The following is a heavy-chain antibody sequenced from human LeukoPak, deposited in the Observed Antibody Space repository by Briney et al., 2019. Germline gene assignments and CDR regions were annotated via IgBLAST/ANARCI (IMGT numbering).Heavy chain of an antibody. CDR2: ISYDGSNK. D-gene: IGHD5-12*01. CDR3: AKDPHSGYDGDYFDY. Sequence: GGSLRLSCAASGFTFSSYGMHWVRQAPGKGLEWVAVISYDGSNKYYADSVKGRFTISRDNSKNTLYLQMNSLRAEDTAVYYCAKDPHSGYDGDYFDYWGQGTLVTVSS. J-gene: IGHJ4*02. V-gene: IGHV3-30*18. CDR1: GFTFSSYG.